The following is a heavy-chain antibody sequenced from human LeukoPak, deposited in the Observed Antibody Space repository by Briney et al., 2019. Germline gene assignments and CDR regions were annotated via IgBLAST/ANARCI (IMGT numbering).Heavy chain of an antibody. J-gene: IGHJ4*02. D-gene: IGHD6-19*01. CDR1: GGSISSYY. CDR3: ARDRSSGWSDY. CDR2: VYYSGST. Sequence: SETLSLTCTVSGGSISSYYWSWIRQPPGKGLEWIGYVYYSGSTNYNPSLKSRVTISVDTSKNQFSLKLSSVTAADTAVYYCARDRSSGWSDYWGQGTLVTVSS. V-gene: IGHV4-59*01.